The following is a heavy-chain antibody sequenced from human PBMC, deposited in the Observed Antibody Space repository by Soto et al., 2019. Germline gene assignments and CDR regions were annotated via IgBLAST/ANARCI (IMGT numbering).Heavy chain of an antibody. D-gene: IGHD3-10*01. CDR3: AKAHRGVIILWFDP. Sequence: LRLSCAASGFTFSSYAMSWVRQAPGKGLEWVSAISGSGGSTYYADSVKGRFTISRDNSKNTLYLQMNSLRAEDTAVYYCAKAHRGVIILWFDPWGQGTLVTVSS. V-gene: IGHV3-23*01. J-gene: IGHJ5*02. CDR2: ISGSGGST. CDR1: GFTFSSYA.